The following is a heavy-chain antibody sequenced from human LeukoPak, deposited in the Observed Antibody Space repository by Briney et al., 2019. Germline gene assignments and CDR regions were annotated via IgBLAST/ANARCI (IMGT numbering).Heavy chain of an antibody. J-gene: IGHJ5*02. D-gene: IGHD2-2*01. V-gene: IGHV3-9*01. CDR2: ISWNSGSI. Sequence: GRSLRLSCAASGFTFDDYAMHWVRQAPGKGLEWISGISWNSGSIGYADSVKGRFTISRDNAKNSLYLQMNSLRAEDTALYYCAKGRDKYQLLSKNWFDPWGQGTLVTVSS. CDR1: GFTFDDYA. CDR3: AKGRDKYQLLSKNWFDP.